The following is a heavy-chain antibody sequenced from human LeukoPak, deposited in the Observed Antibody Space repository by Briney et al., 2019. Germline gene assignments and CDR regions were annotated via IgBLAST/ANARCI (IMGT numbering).Heavy chain of an antibody. J-gene: IGHJ2*01. Sequence: SETLSLTCTVSGGSISSSSYYWGWIRQPPGKGLEWIGSIYYSGSTYYNPSLKSRVTISVDTSKNQVSLKLRSVTAADTAVYYCARQAIFGVVTDWYFDLWGRGTLVTVSS. D-gene: IGHD3-3*01. CDR1: GGSISSSSYY. V-gene: IGHV4-39*01. CDR3: ARQAIFGVVTDWYFDL. CDR2: IYYSGST.